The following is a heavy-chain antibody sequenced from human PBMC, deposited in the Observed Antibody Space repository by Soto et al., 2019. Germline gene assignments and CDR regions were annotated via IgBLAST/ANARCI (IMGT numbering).Heavy chain of an antibody. V-gene: IGHV1-69*13. Sequence: GASVKVSCKASGGTFSSYAISWVRQAPGQGLEWMGGIIPIFGTANCAQKFQGRVTITADESTSTAYMELSSLRSEDTAVYYCARDSPPGIVGGGSYWGQGTLVTVSS. D-gene: IGHD1-26*01. CDR1: GGTFSSYA. J-gene: IGHJ4*02. CDR2: IIPIFGTA. CDR3: ARDSPPGIVGGGSY.